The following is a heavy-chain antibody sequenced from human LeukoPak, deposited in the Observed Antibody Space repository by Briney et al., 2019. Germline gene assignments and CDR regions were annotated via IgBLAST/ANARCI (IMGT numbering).Heavy chain of an antibody. D-gene: IGHD3-22*01. Sequence: SETLSLTCTVSGGSISSYYWSWIRQPPGKGLEWIGYIYYSGSTNYNPSLKSRVTISVDTSKNQFSLKLSSVTAADTAVYYRARHYYDSSGYYWAYYYGMDVWGQGTTVTVSS. CDR1: GGSISSYY. CDR2: IYYSGST. CDR3: ARHYYDSSGYYWAYYYGMDV. J-gene: IGHJ6*02. V-gene: IGHV4-59*08.